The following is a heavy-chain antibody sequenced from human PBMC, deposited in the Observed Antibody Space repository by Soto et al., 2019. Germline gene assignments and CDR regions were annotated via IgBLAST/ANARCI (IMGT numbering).Heavy chain of an antibody. Sequence: ASVKVSCKASGYTFTSYYMHWVRQAPGQGLEWMGIINPSGGSTSYAQKFQGRVTMTRDTSTSTVYMELSSLRSEDTAVYYCGAVAAGTQASDDPWGQRTLVTVSS. D-gene: IGHD6-13*01. CDR2: INPSGGST. J-gene: IGHJ5*02. CDR3: GAVAAGTQASDDP. CDR1: GYTFTSYY. V-gene: IGHV1-46*01.